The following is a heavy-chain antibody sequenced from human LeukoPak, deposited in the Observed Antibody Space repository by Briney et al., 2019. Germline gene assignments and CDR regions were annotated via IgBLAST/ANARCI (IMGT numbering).Heavy chain of an antibody. CDR2: IYSGGST. J-gene: IGHJ4*02. Sequence: GGSLRLSCAASGFTVSSNYMSWVRQAPGKGLEWVSVIYSGGSTYYADSVKGRFTISRHNSKNTLYLQMNSLRAEDTAVYYCARESPLTGEGYFDYWGQGTLVTVSS. V-gene: IGHV3-53*01. D-gene: IGHD7-27*01. CDR3: ARESPLTGEGYFDY. CDR1: GFTVSSNY.